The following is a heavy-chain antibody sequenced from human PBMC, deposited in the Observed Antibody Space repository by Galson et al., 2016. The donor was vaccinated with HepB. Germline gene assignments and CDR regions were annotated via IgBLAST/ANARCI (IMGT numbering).Heavy chain of an antibody. V-gene: IGHV1-3*01. Sequence: SVKVSCKASGYTFTSYPMHWVRQAPGQRLEWMGWINGVNDKTKYSQKFQGRVTITRDTSASTLYMELSSLRSEDTAVYYCAREWARYSYRMEPWGQGTLVTVSS. J-gene: IGHJ5*02. CDR1: GYTFTSYP. CDR3: AREWARYSYRMEP. CDR2: INGVNDKT. D-gene: IGHD3-16*02.